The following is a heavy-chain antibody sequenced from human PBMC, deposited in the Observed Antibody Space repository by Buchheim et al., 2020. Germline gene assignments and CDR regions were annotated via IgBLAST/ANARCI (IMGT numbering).Heavy chain of an antibody. D-gene: IGHD6-19*01. CDR3: AKRISGRYYVDY. CDR2: ITGSGAIT. Sequence: EVQLLESGGGLVQPGGSLRLSCAASGFTFSSYAMSWVRQAPGKGLEWVSAITGSGAITYYADSVRGRFTISRDNSKNTLYLQMNSLRAEDTAVYFCAKRISGRYYVDYWGRGTL. V-gene: IGHV3-23*01. CDR1: GFTFSSYA. J-gene: IGHJ4*02.